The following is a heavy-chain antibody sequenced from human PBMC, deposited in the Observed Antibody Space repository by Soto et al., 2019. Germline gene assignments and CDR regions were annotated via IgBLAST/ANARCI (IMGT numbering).Heavy chain of an antibody. J-gene: IGHJ3*02. Sequence: QVQLVESGGGVVQPGRSLRLSCAASGFTFSSYGMHWVRQAPGKGLEWVAVISYYGSNTYYADSVKGRFTISRDNSKNTLYLQMNSLRAEDTGVYYCVADYVATDAFDIWGQGTMVTVSS. CDR1: GFTFSSYG. D-gene: IGHD3-10*02. CDR3: VADYVATDAFDI. V-gene: IGHV3-30*03. CDR2: ISYYGSNT.